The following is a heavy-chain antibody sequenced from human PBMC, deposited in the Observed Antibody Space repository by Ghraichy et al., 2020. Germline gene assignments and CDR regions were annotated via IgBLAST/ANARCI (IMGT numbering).Heavy chain of an antibody. CDR2: IDSVGST. Sequence: GGSLRLSCAASGLSVSDSYMIWVRQAPGKGLECVSIIDSVGSTDYTDSVRGRITISRDNSRNTLYLQMNSLRVEDTAVYYCAKGGRHIWLHGYYFMDVWGKGTTVTVSS. V-gene: IGHV3-53*01. D-gene: IGHD5-18*01. CDR1: GLSVSDSY. J-gene: IGHJ6*04. CDR3: AKGGRHIWLHGYYFMDV.